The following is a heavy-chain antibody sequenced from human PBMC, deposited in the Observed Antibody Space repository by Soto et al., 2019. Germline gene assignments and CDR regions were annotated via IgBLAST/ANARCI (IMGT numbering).Heavy chain of an antibody. Sequence: GGSLRLSCAASGFTFSSYSMNWVRQAPGKGLEWVSSISSSSSYTFYADSVKGRFTISRDNAKNSLYLQMNSLRAEDTAVYYCARDRGYDAHDYYYNAMDVWGQGTMVTVSS. CDR3: ARDRGYDAHDYYYNAMDV. D-gene: IGHD2-15*01. CDR1: GFTFSSYS. V-gene: IGHV3-21*01. CDR2: ISSSSSYT. J-gene: IGHJ6*02.